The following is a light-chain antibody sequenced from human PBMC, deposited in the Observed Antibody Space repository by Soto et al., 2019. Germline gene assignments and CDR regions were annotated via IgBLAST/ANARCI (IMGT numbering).Light chain of an antibody. CDR2: VAS. CDR1: QGIRNY. J-gene: IGKJ4*01. Sequence: DIQLTQSPSFLSASVGDRVTITCRASQGIRNYLAWYQQKPGKVPRLLIYVASTLQSGVPSRFSGSGSGTEFTLTISSLQPEDFATYYCQQVNYYPLTFGGGTKVEIK. CDR3: QQVNYYPLT. V-gene: IGKV1-9*01.